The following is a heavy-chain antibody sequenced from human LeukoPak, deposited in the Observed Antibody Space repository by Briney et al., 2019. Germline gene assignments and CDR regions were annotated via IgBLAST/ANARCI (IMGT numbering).Heavy chain of an antibody. V-gene: IGHV1-69*13. CDR2: IIPIFGTA. CDR3: AREVEDSSGYYFDY. Sequence: ASVTVSCKASGYTFTSHSISWVRQAPGQGLEWMGGIIPIFGTANYAQKFQGRVTITADESTSTAYMELSSLRSEDTAVYYCAREVEDSSGYYFDYWGQGTLVTVSS. CDR1: GYTFTSHS. J-gene: IGHJ4*02. D-gene: IGHD3-22*01.